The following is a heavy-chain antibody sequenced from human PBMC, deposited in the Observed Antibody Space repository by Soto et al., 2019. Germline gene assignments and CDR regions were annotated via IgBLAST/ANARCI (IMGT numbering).Heavy chain of an antibody. CDR2: ISGSGGST. D-gene: IGHD6-19*01. CDR1: GFTFSSYA. V-gene: IGHV3-23*01. Sequence: EVQLLESGGGLVQPGGSLRLSCAASGFTFSSYAMSWVRQAPGKGLEWVSAISGSGGSTYYADSVKGRFTISRDNSKNTLYLQMNSLRAEDTAVYYCAKLPVAVTFWDYYYYGMDVWGQGTTVTVSS. CDR3: AKLPVAVTFWDYYYYGMDV. J-gene: IGHJ6*02.